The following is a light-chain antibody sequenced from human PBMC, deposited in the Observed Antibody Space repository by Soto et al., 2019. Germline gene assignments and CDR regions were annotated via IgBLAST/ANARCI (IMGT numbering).Light chain of an antibody. Sequence: IELTQSPATLSSSLGDRATLSCRASQSVSSCLAWYQQKPGQAPKLLIYGASSMASGVPDRFRGSGSGTDFTLTISSLEPEDFATYYCQQLNSYPITFGQGTRLEIK. CDR2: GAS. J-gene: IGKJ5*01. V-gene: IGKV1-5*01. CDR3: QQLNSYPIT. CDR1: QSVSSC.